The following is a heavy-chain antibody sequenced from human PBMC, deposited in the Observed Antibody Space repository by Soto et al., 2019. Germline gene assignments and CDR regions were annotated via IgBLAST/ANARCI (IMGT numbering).Heavy chain of an antibody. J-gene: IGHJ6*02. CDR1: GYSFTSYW. CDR2: IDPSDSYT. D-gene: IGHD1-1*01. Sequence: PGESLKISCKGSGYSFTSYWISWVRQIPGKGLEWMGRIDPSDSYTKYSPSFQGHVTISADKSITTAYLQWSSLKASDTAMYYCASNKNWNYYYGMDVWGQGTTVTVSS. CDR3: ASNKNWNYYYGMDV. V-gene: IGHV5-10-1*01.